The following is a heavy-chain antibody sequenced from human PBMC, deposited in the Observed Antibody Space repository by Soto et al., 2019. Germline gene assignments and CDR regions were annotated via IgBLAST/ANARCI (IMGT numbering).Heavy chain of an antibody. J-gene: IGHJ4*02. CDR2: MNPNSGNT. CDR3: ARVLAYSYGYFYY. V-gene: IGHV1-8*01. Sequence: ASVKVSCKTSGYTFTSYDINWVRQATGQGLEWMGWMNPNSGNTGYAQNFQGRVSMTRNTSISTAYMELSSLKSEDSAVYYCARVLAYSYGYFYYWGQGTLVTVSS. D-gene: IGHD5-18*01. CDR1: GYTFTSYD.